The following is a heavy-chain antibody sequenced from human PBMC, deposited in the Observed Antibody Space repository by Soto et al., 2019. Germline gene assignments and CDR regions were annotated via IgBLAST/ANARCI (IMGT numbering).Heavy chain of an antibody. Sequence: ASVKVSCKASGYTFTSYYMHWVRQAPGQGPEWMGIINPSGGSTSYAQKFQGRVTMTRDTSTSTVYMELSSLRSEDTAVYYCARVIAARPDYYGMDVWGQGTTVTVSS. CDR1: GYTFTSYY. V-gene: IGHV1-46*01. CDR2: INPSGGST. D-gene: IGHD6-6*01. CDR3: ARVIAARPDYYGMDV. J-gene: IGHJ6*02.